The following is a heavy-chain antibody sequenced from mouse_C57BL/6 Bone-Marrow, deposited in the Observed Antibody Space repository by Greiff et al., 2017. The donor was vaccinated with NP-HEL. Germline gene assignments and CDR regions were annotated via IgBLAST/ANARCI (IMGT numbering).Heavy chain of an antibody. D-gene: IGHD1-1*01. CDR1: GYTFTSYW. CDR2: IDPSDSYT. Sequence: QVQLQQPGAELVMPGASVKLSCKASGYTFTSYWMHWVKQRPGQGLEWIGEIDPSDSYTNYNQKFTGKSTLTVDKSASTAYMQLSSLTSEDSAVYYCARQDYGSSCTFAYWGQGTLVTVSA. V-gene: IGHV1-69*01. J-gene: IGHJ3*01. CDR3: ARQDYGSSCTFAY.